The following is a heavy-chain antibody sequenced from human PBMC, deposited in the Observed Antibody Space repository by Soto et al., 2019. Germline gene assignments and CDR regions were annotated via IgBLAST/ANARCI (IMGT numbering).Heavy chain of an antibody. J-gene: IGHJ4*02. CDR2: IKEDGTEI. Sequence: EMHLVESGGDLVQPGGSLRLSCAASGFTFSNSWMSWVRQAPGKGLEWVANIKEDGTEIHYVDSVKGRFSISRDNAKNCLYLQMSSLRVEDTGVYSCAGDDWGPAHIRGQGTPVTVSS. V-gene: IGHV3-7*04. CDR3: AGDDWGPAHI. CDR1: GFTFSNSW. D-gene: IGHD2-2*01.